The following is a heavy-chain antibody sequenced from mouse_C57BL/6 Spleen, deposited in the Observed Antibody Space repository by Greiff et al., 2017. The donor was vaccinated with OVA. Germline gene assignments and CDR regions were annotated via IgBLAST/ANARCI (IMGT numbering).Heavy chain of an antibody. CDR2: IYPYNGVS. Sequence: EVKLMESGPELVKPGASVKISCKASGYSFTGYYMHWVKQSHGNILDWIGYIYPYNGVSSYNQKFKGKATLTVDKSSSTAYMELRSLTSEDSAVYDGARTYYSNSYYFDYWGQGTTLTVSS. CDR3: ARTYYSNSYYFDY. CDR1: GYSFTGYY. V-gene: IGHV1-31*01. J-gene: IGHJ2*01. D-gene: IGHD2-5*01.